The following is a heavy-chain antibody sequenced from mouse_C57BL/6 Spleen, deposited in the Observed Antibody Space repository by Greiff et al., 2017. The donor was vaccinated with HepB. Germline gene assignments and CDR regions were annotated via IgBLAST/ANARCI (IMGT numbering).Heavy chain of an antibody. J-gene: IGHJ4*01. CDR1: GFTFSDYY. CDR3: ARGYYDYDDGSLYAMDY. CDR2: INYDGSST. V-gene: IGHV5-16*01. D-gene: IGHD2-4*01. Sequence: EVMLVESEGGLVQPGSSMKLSCTASGFTFSDYYMAWVRQVPEKGLEWVANINYDGSSTYYLDSLKSRFIISRDNAKNILYLQMSSLKSEDTATYYCARGYYDYDDGSLYAMDYWGQGTSVTVSS.